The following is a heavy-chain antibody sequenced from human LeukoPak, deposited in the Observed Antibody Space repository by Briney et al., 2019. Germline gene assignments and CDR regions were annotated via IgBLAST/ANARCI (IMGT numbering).Heavy chain of an antibody. CDR2: INPNSGGT. D-gene: IGHD6-19*01. V-gene: IGHV1-2*02. CDR1: GYTFTGYY. CDR3: ARVGRNIAVAGYFDY. Sequence: GASVKVSCKASGYTFTGYYMHWVRQAPGQGLEWMGWINPNSGGTNHAQKFQGRVTMTRDTSISTAYMELSRLRSDDTAVYYCARVGRNIAVAGYFDYWGQGTLVTVSS. J-gene: IGHJ4*02.